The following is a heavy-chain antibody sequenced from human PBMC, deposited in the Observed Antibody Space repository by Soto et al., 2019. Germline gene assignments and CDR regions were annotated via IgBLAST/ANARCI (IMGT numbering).Heavy chain of an antibody. CDR3: AKKIMHYAAHYEALDV. CDR1: GFTFRNYC. J-gene: IGHJ6*02. V-gene: IGHV3-30*18. D-gene: IGHD3-22*01. CDR2: ISYDGDHK. Sequence: PGGSLRLSCTPSGFTFRNYCLLWVRQAPCKGLEWVALISYDGDHKYYPDSARGRFTVSRDNLNNMLFLQMDSLTPEDTAVYYCAKKIMHYAAHYEALDVWGQWTTVTVCS.